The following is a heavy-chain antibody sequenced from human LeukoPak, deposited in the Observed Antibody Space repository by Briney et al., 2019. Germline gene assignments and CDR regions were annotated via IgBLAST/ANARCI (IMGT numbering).Heavy chain of an antibody. D-gene: IGHD2/OR15-2a*01. CDR3: ARDANRGSFDF. V-gene: IGHV4-39*07. J-gene: IGHJ4*02. CDR1: GGFISDRSYY. CDR2: IFYSGST. Sequence: SETLSLTCTVSGGFISDRSYYWGWIRQPPGKGLEWIGSIFYSGSTHYNPSLKSRITISLDTSKNQFSLNLSSVTAADTAVYYCARDANRGSFDFWGRGALVTVSS.